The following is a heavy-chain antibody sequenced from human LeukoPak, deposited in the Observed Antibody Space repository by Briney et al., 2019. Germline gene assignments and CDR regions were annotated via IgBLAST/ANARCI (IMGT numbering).Heavy chain of an antibody. CDR1: GGTFSSYA. V-gene: IGHV1-69*04. CDR2: IIPILGIA. D-gene: IGHD6-19*01. Sequence: SVKVSCKASGGTFSSYAISWVRQAPGQGLEWMGRIIPILGIANYAQKFQGRVTITADKSTSTVYMELSSLRSEDTAVYYSAGSIAVAGNGGYYFDYWGQGTLVTVSS. J-gene: IGHJ4*02. CDR3: AGSIAVAGNGGYYFDY.